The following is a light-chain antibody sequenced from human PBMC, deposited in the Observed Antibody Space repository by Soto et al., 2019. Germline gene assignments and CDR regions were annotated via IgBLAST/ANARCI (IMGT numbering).Light chain of an antibody. J-gene: IGKJ1*01. Sequence: EIVMTQSPATLSVSPGERATLSCRASQSVSSNLAWYQQKPGQAPRHLIYGASTRATGIPARFSGSGSGTEFTLTISSLQSEDFAVYYFQQYNDWVGTFGQGTKVEI. CDR2: GAS. CDR1: QSVSSN. V-gene: IGKV3-15*01. CDR3: QQYNDWVGT.